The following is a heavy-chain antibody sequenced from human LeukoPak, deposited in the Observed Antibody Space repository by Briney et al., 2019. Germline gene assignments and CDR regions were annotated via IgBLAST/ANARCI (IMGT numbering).Heavy chain of an antibody. V-gene: IGHV3-53*01. J-gene: IGHJ4*02. CDR2: IYDSGTT. Sequence: PGGSLRLSCAASGFTVSSNYMSWVRQAPGKGLEWVSIIYDSGTTHYADSVKGRFTISRDNLKNTLYLQMNSLRAEDTAVYYCAKDGPYSGSQDHWGQGALVTVSS. CDR1: GFTVSSNY. CDR3: AKDGPYSGSQDH. D-gene: IGHD1-26*01.